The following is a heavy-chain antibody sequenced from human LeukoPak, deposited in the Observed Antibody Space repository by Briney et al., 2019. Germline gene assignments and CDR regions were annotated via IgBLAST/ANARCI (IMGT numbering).Heavy chain of an antibody. Sequence: ASVKVSCKASGYTFTSYYMHWVRQAPEQGLEWMGIINPSGGSTSYAQKFQGRVTMTRDMSTSTVYMELSSLRSEDTAVYYCARGITGTTDWFDPWGQGTLVIVSS. CDR2: INPSGGST. D-gene: IGHD1-7*01. CDR1: GYTFTSYY. V-gene: IGHV1-46*01. CDR3: ARGITGTTDWFDP. J-gene: IGHJ5*02.